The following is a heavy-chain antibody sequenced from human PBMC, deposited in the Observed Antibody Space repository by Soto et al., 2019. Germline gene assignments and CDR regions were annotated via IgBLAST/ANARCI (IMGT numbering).Heavy chain of an antibody. CDR1: GYTFTSYG. CDR2: ISAYNGNT. J-gene: IGHJ2*01. CDR3: ARPTNVLMVYEEAEYFDL. Sequence: QVQLVQSGAEVKKPGASVKVSCKASGYTFTSYGISWVRQAPGQGLEWMGWISAYNGNTNCAQKLQGRVTMTTDTSTSTAYMELKSLRSDDTAVYYFARPTNVLMVYEEAEYFDLWGRGTLVTVSS. V-gene: IGHV1-18*04. D-gene: IGHD2-8*01.